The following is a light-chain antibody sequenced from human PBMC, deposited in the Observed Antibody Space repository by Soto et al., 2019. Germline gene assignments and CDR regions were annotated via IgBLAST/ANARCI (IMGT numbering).Light chain of an antibody. CDR2: FGS. Sequence: EIVMTQPPLSLPVTPGEPASISCRSSQSLMHSNGNNYLNWYLQKPGQSPQLLIYFGSTRASGVPDRFSGSGSGIDFTLKISRVEAEDVGVYYCLQALQSPPTFGQGTRLKMK. CDR1: QSLMHSNGNNY. J-gene: IGKJ5*01. CDR3: LQALQSPPT. V-gene: IGKV2-28*01.